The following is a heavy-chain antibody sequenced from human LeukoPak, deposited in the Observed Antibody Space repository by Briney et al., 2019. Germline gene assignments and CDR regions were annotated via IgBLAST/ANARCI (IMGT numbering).Heavy chain of an antibody. CDR3: ASANYVWGSYRTDAFDI. D-gene: IGHD3-16*02. V-gene: IGHV3-30*02. CDR2: IRYDGSNK. CDR1: GFTFSRYW. J-gene: IGHJ3*02. Sequence: GGSLRLSCEASGFTFSRYWMYWVRQAPGKGLEWVAFIRYDGSNKYYADSVKGRFTISRDNSKNTLYLQMNSLRAEDTAVYYCASANYVWGSYRTDAFDIWGQGTMVTVSS.